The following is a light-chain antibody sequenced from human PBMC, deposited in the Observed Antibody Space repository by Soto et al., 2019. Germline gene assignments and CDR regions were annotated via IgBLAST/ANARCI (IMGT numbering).Light chain of an antibody. Sequence: MSPSSATQTVSPGERATLSCRPIQSLTNSYIAWYQQKPGQAPRLLIYGASTRATGIPARFSGSGSGTEFTLTISSLQPDDFAHYYCQQYHSNPAVTFVGGTMVDIK. V-gene: IGKV3-15*01. CDR1: QSLTNSY. CDR3: QQYHSNPAVT. CDR2: GAS. J-gene: IGKJ4*01.